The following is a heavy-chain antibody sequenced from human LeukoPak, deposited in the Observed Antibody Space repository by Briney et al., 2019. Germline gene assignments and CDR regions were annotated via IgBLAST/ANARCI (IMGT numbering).Heavy chain of an antibody. CDR1: GYTFTGYY. V-gene: IGHV1-2*02. D-gene: IGHD6-13*01. J-gene: IGHJ5*02. CDR3: ARGDRQQLVPRVLDP. CDR2: INPNSGGT. Sequence: ASVKVSCKASGYTFTGYYMHWVRQAPGQGLEWMGWINPNSGGTNYAQKFQGRVTMTRDTSISTAYMELSRLRSDDTAVYYCARGDRQQLVPRVLDPWGQGTLVTVSS.